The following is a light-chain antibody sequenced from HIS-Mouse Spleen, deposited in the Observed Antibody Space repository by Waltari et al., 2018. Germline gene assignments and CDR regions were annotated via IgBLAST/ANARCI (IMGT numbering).Light chain of an antibody. V-gene: IGKV1-5*03. CDR3: QQYNSYSRT. CDR2: KAS. J-gene: IGKJ1*01. Sequence: DIQMTQSPSTLSASVGDRVTITCRASPSISSWLAWYQQKPGKAPKLLFYKASSLESGVPSRFSGSGSGTEFTLTISSLQPDDFATYYCQQYNSYSRTFGQGTKVEIK. CDR1: PSISSW.